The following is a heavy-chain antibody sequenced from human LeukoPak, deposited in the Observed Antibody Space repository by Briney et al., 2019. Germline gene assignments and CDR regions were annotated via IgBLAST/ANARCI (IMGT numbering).Heavy chain of an antibody. D-gene: IGHD1-14*01. V-gene: IGHV3-66*01. Sequence: LPGGSLRLSCAASGFTVSSNYMSWVRQAPGKGLEWVSVIYSGGSTYYADSVKGRFTISRDNSKNTLYLQMNSLRAEDTAVYYCARGVAYNREGFDPWGRGTLVTVSS. CDR2: IYSGGST. J-gene: IGHJ5*02. CDR1: GFTVSSNY. CDR3: ARGVAYNREGFDP.